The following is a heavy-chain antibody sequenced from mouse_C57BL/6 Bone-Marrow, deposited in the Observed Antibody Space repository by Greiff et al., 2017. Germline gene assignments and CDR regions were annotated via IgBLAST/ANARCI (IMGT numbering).Heavy chain of an antibody. D-gene: IGHD1-1*01. CDR2: ISYDGSN. V-gene: IGHV3-6*01. CDR1: GYPITSGYY. CDR3: AREGGIYCGSSFVRDYFDY. J-gene: IGHJ2*01. Sequence: EVQLQESGPGLVKPSQSLSLTCSVTGYPITSGYYWNWIRQLPGNKLEWMGFISYDGSNNYNPSLKNRIPIPRDTSKNQFFLKLKSVTTEDTATYYCAREGGIYCGSSFVRDYFDYWGQGTTLTVSS.